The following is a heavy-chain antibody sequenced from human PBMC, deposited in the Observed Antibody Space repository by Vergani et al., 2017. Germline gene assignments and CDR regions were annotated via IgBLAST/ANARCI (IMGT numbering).Heavy chain of an antibody. CDR3: AHRNFDPSFDY. V-gene: IGHV2-5*02. CDR1: GFSLSTSGVG. D-gene: IGHD3-9*01. J-gene: IGHJ4*02. CDR2: IYWDDDK. Sequence: QITLKESGPTLVKPPQTLRLTCTFSGFSLSTSGVGVGWIRQPPGKALEWLALIYWDDDKHYSPFLKSKLTVTKDTSKNQLVLKMTNMDPSDAGTYYCAHRNFDPSFDYWGQGTLVTVSS.